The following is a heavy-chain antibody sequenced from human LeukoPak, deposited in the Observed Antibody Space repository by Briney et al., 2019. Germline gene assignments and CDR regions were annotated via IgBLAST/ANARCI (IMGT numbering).Heavy chain of an antibody. CDR1: GDSVSSNAAD. CDR3: TRQTYYYISGTYYSSLDV. V-gene: IGHV6-1*01. Sequence: SQTLSLTCAISGDSVSSNAADWNWVRQSPSRGLEWLGRTYYRSKWYNDYAISVKSRITINPDTSRNQFSLQVNSVIPEDTAVYYCTRQTYYYISGTYYSSLDVWGQGTTVTVSS. D-gene: IGHD3-10*01. J-gene: IGHJ6*02. CDR2: TYYRSKWYN.